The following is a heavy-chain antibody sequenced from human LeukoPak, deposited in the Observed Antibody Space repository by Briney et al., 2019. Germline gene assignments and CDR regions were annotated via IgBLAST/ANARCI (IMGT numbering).Heavy chain of an antibody. Sequence: GGSLRLSCAASGFTFSNYAMSWPRQAPGKGLEWVSGISGSGGSTYYADSVKGRFTISRDNSKNTLYLQMNSLRAEDTAIYYCVKDCRSPIAVALVYLGQGTLVTVSS. V-gene: IGHV3-23*01. CDR1: GFTFSNYA. CDR3: VKDCRSPIAVALVY. J-gene: IGHJ4*02. D-gene: IGHD6-19*01. CDR2: ISGSGGST.